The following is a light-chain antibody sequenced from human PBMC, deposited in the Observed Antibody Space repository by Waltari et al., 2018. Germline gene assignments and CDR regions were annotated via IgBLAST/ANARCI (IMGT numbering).Light chain of an antibody. V-gene: IGKV1-39*01. CDR1: QSISSY. CDR3: QQSYSTPET. CDR2: AAS. Sequence: DIQMTQSPSSLSASVGDRVTIPCRASQSISSYLNWYQQKPGKAPKLLIYAASSLQSGVPSRFSGSGSGTDFTLTISSLQHEDFATYYCQQSYSTPETFGPGTKVDIK. J-gene: IGKJ3*01.